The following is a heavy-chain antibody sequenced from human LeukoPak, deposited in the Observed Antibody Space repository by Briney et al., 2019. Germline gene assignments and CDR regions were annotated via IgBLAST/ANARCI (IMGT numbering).Heavy chain of an antibody. J-gene: IGHJ3*02. CDR1: GGSISNSNSY. CDR2: IDHRGST. V-gene: IGHV4-39*07. CDR3: ARDTSAVAGDAFDI. D-gene: IGHD6-19*01. Sequence: SETLSLTCTVSGGSISNSNSYWAWIRQPPGKGLEWIGNIDHRGSTHYHPSLKSRVNMSVDTSKNQFSLKLSSVTAADTAVYYCARDTSAVAGDAFDIWGQGTMVTVSS.